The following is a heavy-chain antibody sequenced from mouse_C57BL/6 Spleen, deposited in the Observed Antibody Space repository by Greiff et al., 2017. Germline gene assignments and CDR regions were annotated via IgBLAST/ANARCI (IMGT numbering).Heavy chain of an antibody. J-gene: IGHJ2*01. CDR3: ARRLEGYSNYGGYYFDY. V-gene: IGHV1-59*01. CDR2: IDPSDSYT. Sequence: QVQLQQPGAELVRPGTSVKLSCKASGYTFTSYWMHWVKQRPGQGLEWIGVIDPSDSYTNYNQKFKGKATLTVDTSSSTAYMQLSSLPSGDSAVEDCARRLEGYSNYGGYYFDYWGQGTTLTVSS. D-gene: IGHD2-5*01. CDR1: GYTFTSYW.